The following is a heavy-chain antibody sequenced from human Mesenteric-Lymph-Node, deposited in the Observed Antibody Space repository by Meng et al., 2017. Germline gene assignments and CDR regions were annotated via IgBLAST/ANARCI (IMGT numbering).Heavy chain of an antibody. D-gene: IGHD3-22*01. J-gene: IGHJ4*02. CDR1: GFTFSSYA. CDR3: ARDGSGYYYYWDY. CDR2: ISYDGSNK. Sequence: GESLKISCAASGFTFSSYAMHWVRQAPGKGLEWVAVISYDGSNKYYADSVKGRFTISRDNSKNTLYLQMNSLRAEDTGVYYCARDGSGYYYYWDYWGQGTLVTVSS. V-gene: IGHV3-30*04.